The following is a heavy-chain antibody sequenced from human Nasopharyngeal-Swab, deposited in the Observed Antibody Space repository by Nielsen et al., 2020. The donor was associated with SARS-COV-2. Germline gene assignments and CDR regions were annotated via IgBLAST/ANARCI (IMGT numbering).Heavy chain of an antibody. CDR1: GFTFRDFW. J-gene: IGHJ4*02. Sequence: GESLKISCAASGFTFRDFWMTWVRQAPGKGLKFVASIKPDGGETFYVDSVKGRFTISRDNAKNSLFLQLNSLRAEDTAVYYCARDLNWGQGYWGQGTLVTVSS. CDR2: IKPDGGET. V-gene: IGHV3-7*01. D-gene: IGHD7-27*01. CDR3: ARDLNWGQGY.